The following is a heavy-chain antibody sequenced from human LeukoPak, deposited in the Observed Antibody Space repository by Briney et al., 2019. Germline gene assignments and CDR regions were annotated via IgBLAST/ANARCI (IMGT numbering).Heavy chain of an antibody. V-gene: IGHV5-51*01. CDR1: GYSFTTYW. CDR3: ARRLRYFDSGRYFFAFDI. D-gene: IGHD3-10*01. CDR2: IYPGDSDT. Sequence: GESLKISCKGFGYSFTTYWIGWVRQMPGKGLEWMGIIYPGDSDTRYNPSFQGQVTISGDKSITTAYLQWTSLKASDTAMYYCARRLRYFDSGRYFFAFDIWGQGTMVTVSS. J-gene: IGHJ3*02.